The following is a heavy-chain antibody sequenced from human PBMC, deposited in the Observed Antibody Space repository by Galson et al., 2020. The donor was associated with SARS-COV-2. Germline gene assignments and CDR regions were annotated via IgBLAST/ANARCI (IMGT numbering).Heavy chain of an antibody. CDR2: FSHSVRT. Sequence: SETLSLTCSVSGYSISSGYYWGWIRQPPGKTLEWIGSFSHSVRTNYNPSLKSRVTISVDMSENQFSLKVTSVTAADTAVYYCARGDTTLGPPIDYWGQGTLITVSS. V-gene: IGHV4-38-2*02. CDR3: ARGDTTLGPPIDY. J-gene: IGHJ4*02. CDR1: GYSISSGYY. D-gene: IGHD5-18*01.